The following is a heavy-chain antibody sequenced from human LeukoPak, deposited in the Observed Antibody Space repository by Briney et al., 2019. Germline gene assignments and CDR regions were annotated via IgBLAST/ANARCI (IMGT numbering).Heavy chain of an antibody. V-gene: IGHV4-59*12. CDR2: IYYSGST. J-gene: IGHJ3*02. D-gene: IGHD3-3*01. Sequence: PSETLSLTCTVSGGSISSYYWSWIRQPPGKGLEWIGYIYYSGSTNYNPSLKSRVTMSVDTSKNQYSLKLSSVTAADTAVYYCARENPFYDFWSGYSQRNAFDIWGQGTMVTVSS. CDR1: GGSISSYY. CDR3: ARENPFYDFWSGYSQRNAFDI.